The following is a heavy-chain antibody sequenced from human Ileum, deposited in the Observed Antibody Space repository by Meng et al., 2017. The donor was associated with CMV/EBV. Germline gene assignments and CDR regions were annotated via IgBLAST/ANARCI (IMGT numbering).Heavy chain of an antibody. J-gene: IGHJ6*02. CDR2: IRYDGSNR. CDR1: GITFSSYG. CDR3: AKDQPPMSYYYYYGMDV. V-gene: IGHV3-30*02. Sequence: GGSLRLSCAAPGITFSSYGMHWVRQAPGEGLEWVAFIRYDGSNRYYTDSVKGRFTISRDNSQNTLYLEMSDLRPEDTAVYFCAKDQPPMSYYYYYGMDVWGQGTTVTVSS.